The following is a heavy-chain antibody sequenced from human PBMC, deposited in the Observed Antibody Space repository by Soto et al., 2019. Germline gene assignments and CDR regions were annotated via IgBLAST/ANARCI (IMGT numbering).Heavy chain of an antibody. CDR2: IWYDGSNK. CDR1: GFIFSSYG. V-gene: IGHV3-33*01. J-gene: IGHJ3*02. Sequence: QVQLVESGGGVVQPGRSLRLSCVASGFIFSSYGMHWVRQAPGKGLEWVAVIWYDGSNKYYADSVKGRFTISRDNSKNXXYLQMNSLRAEDTAVYYCARGNYDNSGYYDDAFDIWGQGTMVTVSS. CDR3: ARGNYDNSGYYDDAFDI. D-gene: IGHD3-22*01.